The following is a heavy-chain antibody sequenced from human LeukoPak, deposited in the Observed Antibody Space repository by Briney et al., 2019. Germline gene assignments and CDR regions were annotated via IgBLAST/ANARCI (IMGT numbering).Heavy chain of an antibody. CDR1: GFTFSSYS. Sequence: PGGSLRLSCAASGFTFSSYSMSWVRQAPGKGLEWVASIRQDGSDIYYVESVKGRFTISRDNAKKSLSLQMSSLRAEDTAMYYCARSGGSSYGYTFIDYWGQGTLVTVSS. J-gene: IGHJ4*02. V-gene: IGHV3-7*01. CDR3: ARSGGSSYGYTFIDY. D-gene: IGHD5-18*01. CDR2: IRQDGSDI.